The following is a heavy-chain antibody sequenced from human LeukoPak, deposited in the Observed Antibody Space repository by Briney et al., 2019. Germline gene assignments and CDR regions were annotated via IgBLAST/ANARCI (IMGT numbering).Heavy chain of an antibody. Sequence: SETLSLTCTVSGGSISSYYWSWIRQPPGKGLEWIGYIYYSGSTNYNPSLKSRVTISVDTSKNQFSLKLSSVTAADTAVYYCARGQTLGYCSGGSCRHATPSHFDYWGQGTLVTVSS. V-gene: IGHV4-59*12. CDR2: IYYSGST. D-gene: IGHD2-15*01. J-gene: IGHJ4*02. CDR3: ARGQTLGYCSGGSCRHATPSHFDY. CDR1: GGSISSYY.